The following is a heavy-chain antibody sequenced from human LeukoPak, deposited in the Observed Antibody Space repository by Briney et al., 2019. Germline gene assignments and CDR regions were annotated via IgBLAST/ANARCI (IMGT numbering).Heavy chain of an antibody. CDR3: AELGITMIGGA. D-gene: IGHD3-10*02. Sequence: GALRLSCAASGFTFGSYRMSWVRQAPGKGLEWVANINQDGSEKDYVDSVKGRFTISRDNAKNSLYLQMNSLRAEDTAVYYCAELGITMIGGAWGKGTTVTISS. CDR2: INQDGSEK. J-gene: IGHJ6*04. CDR1: GFTFGSYR. V-gene: IGHV3-7*01.